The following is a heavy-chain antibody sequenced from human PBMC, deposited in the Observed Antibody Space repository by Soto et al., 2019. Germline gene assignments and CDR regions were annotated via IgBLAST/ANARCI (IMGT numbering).Heavy chain of an antibody. J-gene: IGHJ4*01. V-gene: IGHV3-15*07. CDR1: XVTFIKAR. Sequence: PGGSLRLSGASSXVTFIKARINWVRQAPGQGLEWGGRIKSKADGGTTDYAAPVKGRFAISRDDSKNIVYLQMNSLKIEHTAVYYCNSDSYSNMIIVRFEYWGHGTMVNVSS. CDR2: IKSKADGGTT. CDR3: NSDSYSNMIIVRFEY. D-gene: IGHD3-22*01.